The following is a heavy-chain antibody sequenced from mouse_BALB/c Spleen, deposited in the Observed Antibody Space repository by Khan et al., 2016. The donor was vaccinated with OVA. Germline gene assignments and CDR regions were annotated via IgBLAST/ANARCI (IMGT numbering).Heavy chain of an antibody. D-gene: IGHD2-1*01. V-gene: IGHV5-9-3*01. CDR3: VRVYFGYCDY. Sequence: EVELVESGGGLVKPGGSLKVSCAASGFTFSSYAMSWVRQTQEKRLEWVATISSGGSLTYYPDSVQGRFTISRDNGKNTLYLLMSSLRSEDTAMYYCVRVYFGYCDYWGQGTTLTVSS. CDR1: GFTFSSYA. J-gene: IGHJ2*01. CDR2: ISSGGSLT.